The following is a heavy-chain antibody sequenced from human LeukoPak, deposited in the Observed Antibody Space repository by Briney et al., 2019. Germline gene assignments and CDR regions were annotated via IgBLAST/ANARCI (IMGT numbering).Heavy chain of an antibody. Sequence: PSETLSLTCTVSGGSISSSSYYWGWIRQPPGKGLEWIGSIYFSGSTYYNPSLKSRVTISVDTSKNQFSLKLSSVTAADTAVYYCARHGAVVTANAFDIWGQGTMVTVSS. CDR3: ARHGAVVTANAFDI. CDR1: GGSISSSSYY. CDR2: IYFSGST. J-gene: IGHJ3*02. D-gene: IGHD2-21*02. V-gene: IGHV4-39*07.